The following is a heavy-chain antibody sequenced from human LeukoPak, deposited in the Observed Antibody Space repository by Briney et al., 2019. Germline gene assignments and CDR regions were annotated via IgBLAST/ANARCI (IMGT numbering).Heavy chain of an antibody. CDR1: GFTFSSYG. CDR3: AKDRSYDSSGGNYYFDY. V-gene: IGHV3-30*02. D-gene: IGHD3-22*01. CDR2: IRYDGSNK. J-gene: IGHJ4*02. Sequence: GGSLRLSCAASGFTFSSYGMHWVRQAPGKGLEWVAFIRYDGSNKYYADSVKGRFTISRDNSKNTLYLQMNSLRAEDTAVYYCAKDRSYDSSGGNYYFDYWGQGTLVTVSS.